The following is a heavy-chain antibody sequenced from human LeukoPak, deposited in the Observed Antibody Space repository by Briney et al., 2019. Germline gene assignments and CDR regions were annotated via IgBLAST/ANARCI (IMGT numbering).Heavy chain of an antibody. Sequence: GGSLRLSCAASGFTFSSYAMSWVRQAPGKGLEWVSAISGSGGSTYYADSMEGRFTISRDNAKNSLYLQMNSLRAEDTAVYYCARASSGWWVYWGQGTLVTVSS. V-gene: IGHV3-23*01. J-gene: IGHJ4*02. D-gene: IGHD6-19*01. CDR1: GFTFSSYA. CDR3: ARASSGWWVY. CDR2: ISGSGGST.